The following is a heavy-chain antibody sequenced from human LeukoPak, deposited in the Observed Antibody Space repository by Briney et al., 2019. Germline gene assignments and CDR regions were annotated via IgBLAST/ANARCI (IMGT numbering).Heavy chain of an antibody. V-gene: IGHV3-21*01. Sequence: NRGGSLTLSCGASGFTFSIYSMNWVRHAPGEGLEWVSSLNSSSSHIYYADSVKGRFTISRDDAKTVLYLQMNSLRDEDTAVYYCARYCSGGSGYDSKYYYMDVWGKGTTVAVSS. CDR1: GFTFSIYS. J-gene: IGHJ6*03. D-gene: IGHD2-15*01. CDR2: LNSSSSHI. CDR3: ARYCSGGSGYDSKYYYMDV.